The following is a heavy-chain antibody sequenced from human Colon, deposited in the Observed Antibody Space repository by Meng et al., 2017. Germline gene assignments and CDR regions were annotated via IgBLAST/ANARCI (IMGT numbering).Heavy chain of an antibody. CDR3: ARGGIGPAGTALDY. Sequence: GESLKISCAASGFTLNSYSMHWVRQAPGKGLEWVAVIWYDGSLKLYGDSVKGRFAISRDSSKNAVYLEVNSLRAEDTAVYYCARGGIGPAGTALDYWGQGTLVTVSS. CDR2: IWYDGSLK. D-gene: IGHD2-15*01. CDR1: GFTLNSYS. V-gene: IGHV3-33*01. J-gene: IGHJ4*02.